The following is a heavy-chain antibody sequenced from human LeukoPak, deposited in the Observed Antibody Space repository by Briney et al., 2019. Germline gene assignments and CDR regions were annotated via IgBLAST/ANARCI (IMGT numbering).Heavy chain of an antibody. CDR3: ARAPVTSCRGAFCYPFDY. CDR1: GFTFSSYT. CDR2: ISYDGSN. J-gene: IGHJ4*02. V-gene: IGHV3-30*04. Sequence: GRSLRLSCAASGFTFSSYTMHWVRQAPGKGLEWVALISYDGSNNADSLKGRFTISRDNSKNTLYLQMNRLRVEDAAVYYCARAPVTSCRGAFCYPFDYWGQGTLVTVSS. D-gene: IGHD2-15*01.